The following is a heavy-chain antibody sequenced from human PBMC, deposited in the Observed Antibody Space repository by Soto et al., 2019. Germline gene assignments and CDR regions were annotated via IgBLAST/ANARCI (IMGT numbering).Heavy chain of an antibody. CDR3: ARERDQYCTNGVCYKEFYFDY. Sequence: SETLSLTCAVYGGSFSGYYWSWIRQPPGKGLEWIGEINHSGSTNYNPSLKSRVTISVDTSKNQFSLKLSSVTAADTAVYYCARERDQYCTNGVCYKEFYFDYWSQGTLVTVSS. D-gene: IGHD2-8*01. CDR1: GGSFSGYY. V-gene: IGHV4-34*01. CDR2: INHSGST. J-gene: IGHJ4*02.